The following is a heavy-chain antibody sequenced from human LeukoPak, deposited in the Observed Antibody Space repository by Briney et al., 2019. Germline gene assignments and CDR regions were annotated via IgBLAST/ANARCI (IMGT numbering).Heavy chain of an antibody. CDR2: INANSGGT. CDR1: GYTFTGYY. V-gene: IGHV1-2*02. CDR3: ARGTYGSVSHNWFDP. J-gene: IGHJ5*02. D-gene: IGHD3-10*01. Sequence: ASVKVSCKASGYTFTGYYMHWVRQAPGQGLEWMGWINANSGGTNYAQKFQGRVTMTRDTSISTAYMELSRLRSDDTAVYYCARGTYGSVSHNWFDPWGQGTLVTVSS.